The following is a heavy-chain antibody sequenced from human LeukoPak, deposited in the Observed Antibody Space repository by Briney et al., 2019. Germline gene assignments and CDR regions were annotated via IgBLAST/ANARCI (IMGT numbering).Heavy chain of an antibody. D-gene: IGHD3-10*01. J-gene: IGHJ4*02. CDR1: GFTFSTYN. V-gene: IGHV3-48*04. CDR2: ISSSSSTI. CDR3: AKGLLLWFGEGSYFDY. Sequence: GGSLRLSCAASGFTFSTYNMNWVRQAPGKGLEWVSHISSSSSTIYYADSVKGRFTISRDNAKNSLYLQMNSLRAEDTAVYYCAKGLLLWFGEGSYFDYWGQGTLVTVSS.